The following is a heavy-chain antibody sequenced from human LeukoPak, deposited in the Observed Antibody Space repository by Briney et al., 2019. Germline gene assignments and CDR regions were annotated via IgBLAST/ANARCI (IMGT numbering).Heavy chain of an antibody. J-gene: IGHJ4*02. V-gene: IGHV1-24*01. Sequence: GASVKVSCKVSGYTPTELSMHWVRQAPGKGLEWMGGFDPEDGETIYAQKFQGRVTMPEGTSTDTAYMELSSLRSEDTAVYYCATEQPVAGTGGDAFDYWGQGTLVTVSS. CDR3: ATEQPVAGTGGDAFDY. CDR2: FDPEDGET. CDR1: GYTPTELS. D-gene: IGHD6-19*01.